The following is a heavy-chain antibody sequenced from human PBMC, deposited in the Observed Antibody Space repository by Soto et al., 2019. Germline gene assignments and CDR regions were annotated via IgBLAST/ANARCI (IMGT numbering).Heavy chain of an antibody. V-gene: IGHV3-23*01. Sequence: GGSLRLSCAASGFTFSSYAMSWVRQAPGKGLEWVSAISGSGGSTYYADSVKGRFTISRDNSKNTLYLQMNSLRAEDTAVYYCAKDVPPDYYDSSGPAFDYWGQGTLVTVSS. CDR1: GFTFSSYA. J-gene: IGHJ4*02. D-gene: IGHD3-22*01. CDR3: AKDVPPDYYDSSGPAFDY. CDR2: ISGSGGST.